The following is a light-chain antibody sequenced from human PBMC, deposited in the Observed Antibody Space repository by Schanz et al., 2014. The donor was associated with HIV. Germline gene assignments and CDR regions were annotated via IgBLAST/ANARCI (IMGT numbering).Light chain of an antibody. J-gene: IGLJ3*02. CDR2: DVS. CDR3: CSYAGSYTWV. CDR1: SSDVGGYNY. Sequence: QSALTQPRSVSGSPGQSVAISCTGTSSDVGGYNYVSWYQQPPGKAPKLMIYDVSNRPSGVSNRFSGSQSGNTASLTVSGLQAEDEADYYCCSYAGSYTWVFGGGTKLTVL. V-gene: IGLV2-11*01.